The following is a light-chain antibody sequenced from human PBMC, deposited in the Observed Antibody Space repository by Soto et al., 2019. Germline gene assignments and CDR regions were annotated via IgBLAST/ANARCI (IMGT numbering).Light chain of an antibody. J-gene: IGKJ4*01. CDR1: QDISNY. CDR2: DAS. Sequence: DIQMTQSPSSLSASVGDRVTITCQASQDISNYLNWHQQKPGKAPKLLIYDASNLETGVPSRFSGSGSGTDFTFTISGLQPEDTATYYCQQYENPLLTFGGGTKVEIK. CDR3: QQYENPLLT. V-gene: IGKV1-33*01.